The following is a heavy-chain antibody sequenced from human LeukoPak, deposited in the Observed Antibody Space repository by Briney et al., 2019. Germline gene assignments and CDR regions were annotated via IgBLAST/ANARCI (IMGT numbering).Heavy chain of an antibody. J-gene: IGHJ3*02. D-gene: IGHD4-17*01. CDR2: VDGDGSTT. Sequence: GGSLRLSCAASGFTFTSYWMHWVRQPPGKGLVWVSRVDGDGSTTTYADSVKGRFTISRDNAKNTLYLQMNSLGAEDTAVYYCARPQHGDLYAFDIWGQGTVVTVSS. CDR3: ARPQHGDLYAFDI. CDR1: GFTFTSYW. V-gene: IGHV3-74*01.